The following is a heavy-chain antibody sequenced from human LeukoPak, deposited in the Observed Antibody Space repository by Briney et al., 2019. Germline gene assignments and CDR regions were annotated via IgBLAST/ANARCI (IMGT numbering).Heavy chain of an antibody. CDR2: INLNSGGT. D-gene: IGHD3-10*01. CDR3: ARPGGEEVWFGELLSGFDY. J-gene: IGHJ4*02. Sequence: ASVKVSCKASGYTFTGYYMHWVRQAPGQGLEWMGWINLNSGGTNYAQKFQGRVTMTRATSISTAYMELSRLRSDDTAVYYCARPGGEEVWFGELLSGFDYWGQGTLVTVSS. V-gene: IGHV1-2*02. CDR1: GYTFTGYY.